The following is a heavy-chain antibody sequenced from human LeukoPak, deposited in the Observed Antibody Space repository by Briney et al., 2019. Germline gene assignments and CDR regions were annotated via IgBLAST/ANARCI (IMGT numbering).Heavy chain of an antibody. V-gene: IGHV4-39*01. CDR3: ARGAPPHSSSQYPRPSGWLFDY. Sequence: SETLSLTCTVSGGSISSSSYYWGWIRQPPGKVLGWIGFIYYSGSPYHHPSLKSRVTISVDTSKNQFSLKLSSVTAADTAVYYCARGAPPHSSSQYPRPSGWLFDYWGQGNLVTVSS. D-gene: IGHD6-13*01. CDR2: IYYSGSP. CDR1: GGSISSSSYY. J-gene: IGHJ4*02.